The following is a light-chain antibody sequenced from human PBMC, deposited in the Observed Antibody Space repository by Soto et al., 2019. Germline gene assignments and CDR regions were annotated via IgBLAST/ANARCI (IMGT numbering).Light chain of an antibody. Sequence: QSALTQSASVSGSPGQSITISCTGTSSDVGGYNYVSWYQQHPGKAPKLMIYEVSNRPSGVSNRFSGSKSGNTASLTISGLQAEDEADYCCSSYTSSTTVVFGGGTKLTVL. J-gene: IGLJ2*01. V-gene: IGLV2-14*01. CDR1: SSDVGGYNY. CDR2: EVS. CDR3: SSYTSSTTVV.